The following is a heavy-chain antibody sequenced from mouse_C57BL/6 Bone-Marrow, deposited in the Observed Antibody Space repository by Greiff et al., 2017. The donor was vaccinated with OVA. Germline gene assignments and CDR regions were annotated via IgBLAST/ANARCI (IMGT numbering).Heavy chain of an antibody. CDR1: GYTFTSYW. Sequence: VKLMESGTELVKPGASVKLSCKASGYTFTSYWMHWVKQRPGQGLEWIGNINPSNGGTNYNEKFKSKATLTVDKSSSTAYMQLSSLTSEDSAVYYCARGYDGYCRFAYWGQGTLVTVSA. CDR3: ARGYDGYCRFAY. V-gene: IGHV1-53*01. D-gene: IGHD2-3*01. J-gene: IGHJ3*01. CDR2: INPSNGGT.